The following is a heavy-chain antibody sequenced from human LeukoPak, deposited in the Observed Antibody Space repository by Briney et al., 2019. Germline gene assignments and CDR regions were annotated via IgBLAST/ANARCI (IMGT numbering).Heavy chain of an antibody. J-gene: IGHJ1*01. V-gene: IGHV3-33*01. CDR1: GFTFSSYG. D-gene: IGHD6-13*01. CDR3: ATEGFVVAAAGHIGYFQH. CDR2: IWYDGSDK. Sequence: GGSLRLSCAAAGFTFSSYGMHWVRQAPGKGLEWVAVIWYDGSDKYYADSVKGRFTISRDNSKSTLYLQMNSLRAEDTAVYYCATEGFVVAAAGHIGYFQHWGQGTLVTASS.